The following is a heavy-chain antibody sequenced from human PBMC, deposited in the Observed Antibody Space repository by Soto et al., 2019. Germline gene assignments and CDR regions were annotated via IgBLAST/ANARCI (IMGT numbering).Heavy chain of an antibody. CDR3: AREADFASSGYALDY. D-gene: IGHD3-22*01. CDR1: GFTFSAFS. Sequence: PGGSLRLSCAAPGFTFSAFSMNWVRLAPWKGLEWVSSVTSSPSSMFYADSVKGRFTISRDDAKDSLFLQMNSLRADDTAVYYCAREADFASSGYALDYWGLGTLVTVSS. V-gene: IGHV3-21*01. J-gene: IGHJ4*02. CDR2: VTSSPSSM.